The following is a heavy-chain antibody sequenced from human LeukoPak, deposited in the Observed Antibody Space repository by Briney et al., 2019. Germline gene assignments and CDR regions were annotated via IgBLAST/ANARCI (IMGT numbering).Heavy chain of an antibody. D-gene: IGHD2-15*01. CDR1: GYTFTSYG. CDR2: IGAYNGNT. V-gene: IGHV1-18*01. Sequence: ASVKVSCKASGYTFTSYGISWVRQAPGQGLEWMGWIGAYNGNTNYAQKLQGRVTMTTDTSTSTAYMELRSLRSDDTAVYYCARDHCSGGSCHLVYYYGMDVWGQGTTVTVSS. J-gene: IGHJ6*02. CDR3: ARDHCSGGSCHLVYYYGMDV.